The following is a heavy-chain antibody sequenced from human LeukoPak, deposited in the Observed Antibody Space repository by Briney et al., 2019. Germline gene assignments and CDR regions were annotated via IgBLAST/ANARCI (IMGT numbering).Heavy chain of an antibody. V-gene: IGHV3-21*01. CDR2: ITSDSHYI. Sequence: GGSLRLSCAASGFAFSDYSMNWVRQASGKGLEWIAAITSDSHYIYYADSMRGRFTISRDNAENSVYLQMNGLRADDTAVYYCASGGATVWDYWGQGALVIVSS. CDR3: ASGGATVWDY. J-gene: IGHJ4*02. CDR1: GFAFSDYS. D-gene: IGHD4-17*01.